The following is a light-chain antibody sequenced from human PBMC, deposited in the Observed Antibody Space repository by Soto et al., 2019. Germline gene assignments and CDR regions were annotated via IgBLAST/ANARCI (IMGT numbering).Light chain of an antibody. CDR2: AAS. V-gene: IGKV1-39*01. CDR1: HRITDY. CDR3: QQYNTYWA. J-gene: IGKJ1*01. Sequence: DIQMTQSPSSLSASVGDIVTITCRASHRITDYFNWYQQKPVKAPKLLIYAASNLQSGAPSRFSGSASGTEFTLTISSMKPEDSATYYCQQYNTYWAFGHGTKVDIK.